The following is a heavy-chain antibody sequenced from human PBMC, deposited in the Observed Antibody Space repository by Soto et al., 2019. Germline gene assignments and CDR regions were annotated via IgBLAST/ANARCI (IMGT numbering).Heavy chain of an antibody. Sequence: TLSLTCAVSGGSISSGGYSWSWIRQPPGKGLEWIGEINHSGSTNYNPSLKSRVTISVDTSKNQFSLKLSSVTAADTAVYYCARGLVRYYYDSSGYYYFPWFDPWGQGTLVTVSS. CDR1: GGSISSGGYS. CDR3: ARGLVRYYYDSSGYYYFPWFDP. J-gene: IGHJ5*02. D-gene: IGHD3-22*01. CDR2: INHSGST. V-gene: IGHV4-30-2*01.